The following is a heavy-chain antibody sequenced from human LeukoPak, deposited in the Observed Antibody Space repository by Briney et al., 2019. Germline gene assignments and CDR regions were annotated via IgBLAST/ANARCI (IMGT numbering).Heavy chain of an antibody. V-gene: IGHV3-7*01. CDR1: GFTFSSYW. J-gene: IGHJ3*02. CDR3: ARALQWLATDAFDI. CDR2: IKHDGSEK. D-gene: IGHD6-19*01. Sequence: GGSLRLSCAASGFTFSSYWMNWVRQAPGKGLEWVANIKHDGSEKYYVDSVKGRFTISRDNAKNSLYLQMNSLRVDDTAVYYCARALQWLATDAFDIWGQGTMVTVSS.